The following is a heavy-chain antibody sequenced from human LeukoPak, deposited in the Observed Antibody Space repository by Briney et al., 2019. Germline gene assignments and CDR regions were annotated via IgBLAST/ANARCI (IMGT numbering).Heavy chain of an antibody. CDR2: INPNSGGT. V-gene: IGHV1-2*02. D-gene: IGHD3-10*01. J-gene: IGHJ4*02. CDR3: AARTLLWFGELLSD. Sequence: ASVKVSCKASGYTFTGYYMHWVRQAPGQGLEWMGWINPNSGGTNYAQKFQGRVTMTRDTSISTAYMELSRLRSDDTAVYYCAARTLLWFGELLSDWGQGTLVTVSS. CDR1: GYTFTGYY.